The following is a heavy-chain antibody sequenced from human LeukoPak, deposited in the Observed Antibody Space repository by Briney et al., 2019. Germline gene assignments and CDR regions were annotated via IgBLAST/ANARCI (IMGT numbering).Heavy chain of an antibody. CDR1: GYTFTSYY. CDR3: AREDYDSSGYYYYFDY. V-gene: IGHV1-46*01. CDR2: INPSGGST. Sequence: ASVKVSCKASGYTFTSYYMHWVRQAPGQGLEWMGIINPSGGSTSYAQEFQGRVTMTRDTSTSTVYMELSSLRSEDTAVYYCAREDYDSSGYYYYFDYWGQGTLVTVSS. J-gene: IGHJ4*02. D-gene: IGHD3-22*01.